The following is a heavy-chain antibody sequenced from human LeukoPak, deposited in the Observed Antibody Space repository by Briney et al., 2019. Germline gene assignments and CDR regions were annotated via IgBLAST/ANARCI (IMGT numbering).Heavy chain of an antibody. CDR1: GGTFSSYA. V-gene: IGHV1-69*05. J-gene: IGHJ4*02. CDR2: IIPIFGTA. D-gene: IGHD6-19*01. Sequence: GSSVKVSCKASGGTFSSYAISWVRQAPGQGLEWMGGIIPIFGTANYAQKFQGRVTMTRDTSISTAYMELSRLRSDDTAVYYCARDRGEDSSGWYDYWGQGTLVTVSS. CDR3: ARDRGEDSSGWYDY.